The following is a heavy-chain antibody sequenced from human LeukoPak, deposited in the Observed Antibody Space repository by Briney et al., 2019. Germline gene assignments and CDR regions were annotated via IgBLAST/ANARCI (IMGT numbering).Heavy chain of an antibody. V-gene: IGHV1-2*02. J-gene: IGHJ2*01. CDR1: GYTFTGYY. D-gene: IGHD1-26*01. Sequence: GASVKVSCKASGYTFTGYYMHWVRQAPGQGLEWMGWINPNSGGTNYAQKLQGRVTMTTDTSTSTAYMELRSLRSDDTAVYYCARASGGSYAVWYFDLWGRGTLVTVSS. CDR3: ARASGGSYAVWYFDL. CDR2: INPNSGGT.